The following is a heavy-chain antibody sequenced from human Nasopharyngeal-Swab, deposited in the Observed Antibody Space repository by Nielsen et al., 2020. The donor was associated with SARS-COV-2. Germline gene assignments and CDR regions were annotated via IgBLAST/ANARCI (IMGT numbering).Heavy chain of an antibody. J-gene: IGHJ5*02. CDR2: IWYDGSNK. D-gene: IGHD2-15*01. Sequence: GESLKLSCAASGFTFSSYGMHWVRQAPGKGLEWVAVIWYDGSNKYYADSVKGRFTISRDNSKNTLYLQMNSLRAEDTAVYYCARDLPPVGCSGGSCYSPWGQGTLVTVSS. V-gene: IGHV3-33*01. CDR1: GFTFSSYG. CDR3: ARDLPPVGCSGGSCYSP.